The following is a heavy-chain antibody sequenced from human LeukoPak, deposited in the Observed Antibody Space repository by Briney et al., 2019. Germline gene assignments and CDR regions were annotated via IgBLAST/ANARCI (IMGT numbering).Heavy chain of an antibody. CDR2: ISADGGST. Sequence: GGSLRLSCVASGLNFDDSAMHWVRQAPREDLEWVSLISADGGSTFSADSVKGRFSISRDNSKNSLYLQMNSLRSEDTAMYYCAKESGKFDYWGQGTLVAVSS. CDR3: AKESGKFDY. V-gene: IGHV3-43*02. J-gene: IGHJ4*02. CDR1: GLNFDDSA.